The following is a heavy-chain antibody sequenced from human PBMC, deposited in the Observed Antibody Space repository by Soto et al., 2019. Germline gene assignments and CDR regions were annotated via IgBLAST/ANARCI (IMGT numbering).Heavy chain of an antibody. J-gene: IGHJ4*02. V-gene: IGHV1-2*04. Sequence: ASVKVSCKASGYTFTGYYMHWVRQAPGQGLEWMGWINPNSGGTNYAQKFQGWVTMTRDTSISTAYMELSRLRSDDTAVYYCARQLGGDLAARRRYFDYWGQGTLVTVSS. CDR1: GYTFTGYY. D-gene: IGHD6-6*01. CDR3: ARQLGGDLAARRRYFDY. CDR2: INPNSGGT.